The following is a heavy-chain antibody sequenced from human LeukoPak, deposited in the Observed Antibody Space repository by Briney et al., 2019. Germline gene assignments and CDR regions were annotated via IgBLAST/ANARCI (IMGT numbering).Heavy chain of an antibody. D-gene: IGHD5-18*01. V-gene: IGHV1-2*02. J-gene: IGHJ4*02. CDR1: GYSFTGYY. CDR3: ARVDTAMVAGGGDY. Sequence: ASVKVSCKASGYSFTGYYMHWVRQAPGQGLEWMGWINPNSGGTKYAQKFKGRVTMTRDTSISAAYMELSRLRSDDTAVYYCARVDTAMVAGGGDYWGQGTLVTVSS. CDR2: INPNSGGT.